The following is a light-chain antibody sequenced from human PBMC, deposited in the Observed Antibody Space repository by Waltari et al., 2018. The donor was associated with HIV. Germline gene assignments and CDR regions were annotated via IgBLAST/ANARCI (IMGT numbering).Light chain of an antibody. CDR1: QTINNN. CDR3: QQYNNWPQT. Sequence: ATLSCRASQTINNNLAWYQQKHGQAPQLLIYGASTRAAGVPARFSGSGSGTEVTLTITSLQSEDLAIYYCQQYNNWPQTFGQGTKVEIK. CDR2: GAS. V-gene: IGKV3-15*01. J-gene: IGKJ2*01.